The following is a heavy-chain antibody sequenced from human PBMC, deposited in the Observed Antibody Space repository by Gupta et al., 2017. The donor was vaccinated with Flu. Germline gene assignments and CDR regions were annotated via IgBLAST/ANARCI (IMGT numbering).Heavy chain of an antibody. CDR1: SGTLNTYG. V-gene: IGHV1-69*01. J-gene: IGHJ4*02. Sequence: QVQLVQSGAAVKKPGSSVTVSCKASSGTLNTYGLSWVRQAAGQGLEGMGGIIPIFGTAKYAQNFQGRVTITADDSTSTVYMELSSLRSEDAAMYYGAAGYCTTTNCYGETYYFESWGEGTRGTVSS. CDR2: IIPIFGTA. D-gene: IGHD2-8*01. CDR3: AAGYCTTTNCYGETYYFES.